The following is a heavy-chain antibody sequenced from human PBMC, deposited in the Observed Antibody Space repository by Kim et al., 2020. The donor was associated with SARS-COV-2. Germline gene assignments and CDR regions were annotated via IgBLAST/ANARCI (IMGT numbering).Heavy chain of an antibody. CDR2: INTNDDGNNL. CDR3: TRDQGTTRCDHYGMD. J-gene: IGHJ6*01. D-gene: IGHD1-7*01. CDR1: GFTFDNAG. Sequence: GGSLRLSCAASGFTFDNAGMTWVRQAPGKGLEWVARINTNDDGNNLAYAAEGEVRFTIPTAESKKILYLHMNSLKTEAIAYYENTRDQGTTRCDHYGMD. V-gene: IGHV3-15*01.